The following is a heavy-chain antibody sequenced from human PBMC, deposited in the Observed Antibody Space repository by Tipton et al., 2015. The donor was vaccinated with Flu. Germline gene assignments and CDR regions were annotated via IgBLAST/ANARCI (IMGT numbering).Heavy chain of an antibody. V-gene: IGHV4-38-2*02. CDR1: GGSISSYY. D-gene: IGHD2-15*01. Sequence: TLSLTCTVSGGSISSYYWGWIRQPPGKGLEWIGSIYHSGSTYYNPSLKSRVTISVDTSKNQFSLKLSSVTAADTAVYYCARRYCSGGSCVTGWFDPWGQGTLVTVSS. CDR2: IYHSGST. CDR3: ARRYCSGGSCVTGWFDP. J-gene: IGHJ5*02.